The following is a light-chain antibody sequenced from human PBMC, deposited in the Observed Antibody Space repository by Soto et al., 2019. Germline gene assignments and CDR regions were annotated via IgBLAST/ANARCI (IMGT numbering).Light chain of an antibody. CDR2: EVS. V-gene: IGLV2-14*01. CDR3: SSYRRSSTYV. Sequence: QSALTQPASVSGSPGQSITISCTGTSSDVGGYNYVSWYQQHPGKAPKLMIYEVSNRPSGFSNRFSGSKSGNPASLTISGLQAEDDADYYCSSYRRSSTYVFGTGTKVT. CDR1: SSDVGGYNY. J-gene: IGLJ1*01.